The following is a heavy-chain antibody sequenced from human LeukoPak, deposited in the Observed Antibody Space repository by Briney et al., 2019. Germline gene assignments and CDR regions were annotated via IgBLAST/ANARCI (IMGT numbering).Heavy chain of an antibody. D-gene: IGHD3-3*01. J-gene: IGHJ4*02. CDR1: GGSFSGYY. CDR3: ARRRLRFLEWPY. V-gene: IGHV4-34*01. CDR2: INHSGST. Sequence: SETLSLTCAVYGGSFSGYYWSWIRQPPGKGLEWIGEINHSGSTNYNPSLKSRVTISVDTSKNQFSLKLSSVTAADTAVYYCARRRLRFLEWPYWGQGTLVTVSS.